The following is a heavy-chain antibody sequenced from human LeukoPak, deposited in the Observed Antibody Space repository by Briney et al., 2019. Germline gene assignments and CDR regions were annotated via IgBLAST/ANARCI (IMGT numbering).Heavy chain of an antibody. D-gene: IGHD6-13*01. CDR2: ISSSSSYI. CDR1: GFTFSSYS. Sequence: SGGSLRLSCAASGFTFSSYSMNWVRQAPAKGLEWVSAISSSSSYIYYADSVKGRFTISRDNAKNSLYMQMNSLRAEDTAVYYCARAQFIAAAGDWGQGTLVTVSS. CDR3: ARAQFIAAAGD. J-gene: IGHJ4*02. V-gene: IGHV3-21*01.